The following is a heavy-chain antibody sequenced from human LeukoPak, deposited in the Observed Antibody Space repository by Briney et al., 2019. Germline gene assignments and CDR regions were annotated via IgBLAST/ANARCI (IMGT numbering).Heavy chain of an antibody. V-gene: IGHV4-39*01. D-gene: IGHD1-14*01. CDR3: ARHGNHPKWNFDY. Sequence: PSETLSLTCTVSGGSISSSSYYWGWIRQPPGKGLEWIGSIYYSGSTYYNPSLKSRVTISVDTSKNQFSLKLSSVTAADTAVYYCARHGNHPKWNFDYWGQGTLVTVSS. J-gene: IGHJ4*02. CDR2: IYYSGST. CDR1: GGSISSSSYY.